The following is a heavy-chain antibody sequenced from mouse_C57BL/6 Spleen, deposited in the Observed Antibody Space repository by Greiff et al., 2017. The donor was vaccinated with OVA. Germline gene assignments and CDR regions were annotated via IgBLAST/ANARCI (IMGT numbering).Heavy chain of an antibody. CDR3: ARPGGIGYCDY. V-gene: IGHV1-26*01. CDR1: GYTFTDYY. J-gene: IGHJ2*01. CDR2: INPNNGGT. Sequence: EVQLQQSGPELVKPGASVKISCKASGYTFTDYYMNWVKQSHGKSLEWIGDINPNNGGTSYNQKFKGKATLTVDKSSSTAYMELRSLTSEDSAVYYCARPGGIGYCDYWGQGTTLTGSS. D-gene: IGHD2-14*01.